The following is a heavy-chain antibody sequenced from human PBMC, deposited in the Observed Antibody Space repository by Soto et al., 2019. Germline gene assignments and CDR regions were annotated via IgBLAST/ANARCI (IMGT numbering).Heavy chain of an antibody. V-gene: IGHV1-3*01. CDR2: INAGNGNT. J-gene: IGHJ6*03. Sequence: ASVKVSCKASGYTFTSYAMHWVRQAPGQRLEWMGWINAGNGNTKYSQKFQGRVTITRDTSASTAYMELSSLRSEDTAVYYCAREFSDHGHMDVWGKGTTVTVSS. CDR3: AREFSDHGHMDV. CDR1: GYTFTSYA.